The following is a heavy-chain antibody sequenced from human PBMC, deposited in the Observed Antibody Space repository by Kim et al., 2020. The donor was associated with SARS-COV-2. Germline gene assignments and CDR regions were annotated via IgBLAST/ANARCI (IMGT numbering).Heavy chain of an antibody. D-gene: IGHD3-9*01. CDR1: GYSFTSYW. Sequence: GESLKISCKGSGYSFTSYWIGWVRQMPGKGLEWMGIIYPGDSDTRYSPSFQGQVTISADKSISTAYLQWSSLKASDTAMYYCARHGPLRYFDRRRYYYYYGMDVWGQGTTVTVSS. CDR3: ARHGPLRYFDRRRYYYYYGMDV. J-gene: IGHJ6*02. V-gene: IGHV5-51*01. CDR2: IYPGDSDT.